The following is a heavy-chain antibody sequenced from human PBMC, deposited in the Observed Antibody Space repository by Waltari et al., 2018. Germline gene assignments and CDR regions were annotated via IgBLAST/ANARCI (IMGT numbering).Heavy chain of an antibody. D-gene: IGHD1-1*01. Sequence: QVKLVQSGAAEKKPGASVKICCKASGYSFTNYSTQWVRQAPGQGLEWMGWINAGVGNTRESQRFQGRVAFTSDTSASTAYMELRSLTSEDTAVYYCARDRDLQWLGYWGQGTLVTVSS. J-gene: IGHJ4*02. CDR2: INAGVGNT. CDR1: GYSFTNYS. V-gene: IGHV1-3*05. CDR3: ARDRDLQWLGY.